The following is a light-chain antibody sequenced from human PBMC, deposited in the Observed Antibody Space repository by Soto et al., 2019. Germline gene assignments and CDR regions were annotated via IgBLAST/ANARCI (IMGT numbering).Light chain of an antibody. V-gene: IGLV2-14*01. CDR1: SSDVGGYDY. CDR3: SSHTSGDTRV. CDR2: EVT. Sequence: QSGLAERGAGTGSRGRSIAISSTGTSSDVGGYDYVSWYQQHPDKAPKLIIYEVTKRPSGVSNRFSGSKSGNTASLTISGLQPDDEADYYCSSHTSGDTRVFGSGTKVTVL. J-gene: IGLJ1*01.